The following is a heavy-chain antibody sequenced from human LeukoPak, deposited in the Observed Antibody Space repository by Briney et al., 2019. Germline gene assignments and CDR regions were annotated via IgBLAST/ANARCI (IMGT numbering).Heavy chain of an antibody. J-gene: IGHJ4*02. D-gene: IGHD5-18*01. CDR1: GYTFTGHY. CDR2: INPNSGGT. V-gene: IGHV1-2*02. CDR3: ARDKDTAMVGDY. Sequence: ASVKVSYKASGYTFTGHYVHWVRQAPGQGLEWMGWINPNSGGTNYAQNFQGRVTMTRDTSISSAYMELSSLRSDDTAVYYCARDKDTAMVGDYWGQGTLLTVSS.